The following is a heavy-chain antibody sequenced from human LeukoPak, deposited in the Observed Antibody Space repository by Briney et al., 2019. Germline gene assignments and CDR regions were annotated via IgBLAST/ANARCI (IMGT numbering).Heavy chain of an antibody. D-gene: IGHD2-2*01. J-gene: IGHJ4*02. V-gene: IGHV4-38-2*01. CDR1: GYSISSGYY. CDR2: IYHSGST. Sequence: SETLSLTCAVSGYSISSGYYRGWIRPPPGKGLEWIGSIYHSGSTYYNPSLKSRVTISVDTSKNQFSLKLSSVTAADTAVYYCARVEYCSSTSCFMEIDYWGQGTLVTVSS. CDR3: ARVEYCSSTSCFMEIDY.